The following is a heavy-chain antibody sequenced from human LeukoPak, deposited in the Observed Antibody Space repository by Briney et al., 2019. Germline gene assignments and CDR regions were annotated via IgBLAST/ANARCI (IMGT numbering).Heavy chain of an antibody. CDR3: ARDIPYSSSHNYFDY. V-gene: IGHV1-2*02. J-gene: IGHJ4*02. Sequence: GASVKVSCKASGYTLTGYYMHWVRQAPGQGLEWMGWINPNSGGTNYAQKFQGRATMTRDTSISTAYMELSRLRSDDTAVYYCARDIPYSSSHNYFDYWGQGTLVTVSS. CDR1: GYTLTGYY. D-gene: IGHD6-13*01. CDR2: INPNSGGT.